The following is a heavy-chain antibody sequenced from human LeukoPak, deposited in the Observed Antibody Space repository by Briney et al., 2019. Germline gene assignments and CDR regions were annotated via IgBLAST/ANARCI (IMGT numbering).Heavy chain of an antibody. CDR2: ISGSGGST. V-gene: IGHV3-23*01. J-gene: IGHJ4*02. Sequence: GGSLRLSCAASGFTFSSYDMSWVRQAPGKGLEWVSAISGSGGSTYYADSVKGRFTISRDNSKNTLYLQMNSLRAEDTAVYYCAKDWEYDILTGYADYWGQGTLVTVSS. CDR1: GFTFSSYD. CDR3: AKDWEYDILTGYADY. D-gene: IGHD3-9*01.